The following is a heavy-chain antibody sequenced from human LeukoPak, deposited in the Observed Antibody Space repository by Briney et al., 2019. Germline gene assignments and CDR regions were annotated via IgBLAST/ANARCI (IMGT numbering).Heavy chain of an antibody. CDR2: ISSSTSYI. CDR3: AKPIFVCGGDCFPLYYYGMDV. J-gene: IGHJ6*02. CDR1: GFAFSNYG. Sequence: PGGSLRLSCAASGFAFSNYGMNWVRQAPGKGLEWVSSISSSTSYIFYADSVKGRFTISRDNSKNTLYLQMNSLRAEDTAVYYCAKPIFVCGGDCFPLYYYGMDVWGQGTTVTVSS. D-gene: IGHD2-21*02. V-gene: IGHV3-21*04.